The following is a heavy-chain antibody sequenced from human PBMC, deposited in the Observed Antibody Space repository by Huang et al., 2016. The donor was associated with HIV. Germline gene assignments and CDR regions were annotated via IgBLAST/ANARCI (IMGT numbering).Heavy chain of an antibody. CDR1: TFTFGAYW. CDR2: IKQDESEK. J-gene: IGHJ6*02. CDR3: ATKTAGMDI. V-gene: IGHV3-7*01. D-gene: IGHD1-7*01. Sequence: VESRGRSVQPGGSIKLSCVGSTFTFGAYWMSWVRQPPGKGLEWVANIKQDESEKYYVDSVKGRFNISRDNARKVLFLEMDDLRVEDTAIYFCATKTAGMDIWGQGTTVTVSS.